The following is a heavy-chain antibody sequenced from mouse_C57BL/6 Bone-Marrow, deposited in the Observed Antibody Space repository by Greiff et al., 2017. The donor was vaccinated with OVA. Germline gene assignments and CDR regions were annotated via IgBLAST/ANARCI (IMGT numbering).Heavy chain of an antibody. CDR3: VRHNYRS. J-gene: IGHJ4*01. CDR1: GFSFNTYA. Sequence: EVQLQESGGGLVQPKGSLKLSCAASGFSFNTYAMNWVRQAPGKGLDWVARIRSKSNNYATYYADSVKDRFTISRDDSESMLYLQMNNLKTEDTAMYYCVRHNYRSWGQGTSVTVSS. V-gene: IGHV10-1*01. CDR2: IRSKSNNYAT. D-gene: IGHD2-14*01.